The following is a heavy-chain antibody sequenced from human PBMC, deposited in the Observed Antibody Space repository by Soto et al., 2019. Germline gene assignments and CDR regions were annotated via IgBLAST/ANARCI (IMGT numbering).Heavy chain of an antibody. V-gene: IGHV3-7*01. CDR3: AICQWMGC. CDR1: GFTFSDYF. Sequence: ELQLVDSGGALVQPGESLRLSCAAAGFTFSDYFMTWVRQAPGKGLEWVATIKQDGNERYYVDSVKGRFTISRDNAKNSLYLQMNALRAEDTAVYYCAICQWMGCWGQGTLVTVSS. CDR2: IKQDGNER. J-gene: IGHJ4*02. D-gene: IGHD6-19*01.